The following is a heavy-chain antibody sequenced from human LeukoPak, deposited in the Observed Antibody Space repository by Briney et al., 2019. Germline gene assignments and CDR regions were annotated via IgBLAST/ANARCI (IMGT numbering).Heavy chain of an antibody. D-gene: IGHD3-9*01. CDR3: ARDSNYYDSTDYLDH. CDR2: INPNNGDT. J-gene: IGHJ4*02. Sequence: ASVKVSCKASGYTFSGYYIHWIRQAPGQGLEWMGWINPNNGDTKYAHTFHGRVTMTRDTSTRTAYMELSGLRYDDTALYYCARDSNYYDSTDYLDHWGQGSQIIVSS. V-gene: IGHV1-2*07. CDR1: GYTFSGYY.